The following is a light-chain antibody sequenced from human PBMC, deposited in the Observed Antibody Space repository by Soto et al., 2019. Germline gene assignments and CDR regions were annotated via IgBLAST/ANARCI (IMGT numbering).Light chain of an antibody. CDR2: EVS. V-gene: IGLV2-23*02. J-gene: IGLJ1*01. CDR1: SSDVGSYNL. Sequence: QSVLTQPASVSGSPGQSITISCTGTSSDVGSYNLVSWYQQHPGKAPKLMIYEVSKRPSGVSNRFSGSKSGNTASLTISRLQAEDEADYHCCSYAGSSTMVFGTGTKVTVL. CDR3: CSYAGSSTMV.